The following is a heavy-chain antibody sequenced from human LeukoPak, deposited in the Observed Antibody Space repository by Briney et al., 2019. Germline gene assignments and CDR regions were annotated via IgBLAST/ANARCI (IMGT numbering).Heavy chain of an antibody. Sequence: SGTLSLTCAVSGGSISSSNWWSWVRQPPGEGLEWVGEIYHSGSTNYNPSLKSRVTISVDKSKNQFSLKLSSVTAADTAVYYCARGRVRGVIITPYYYYGMDVWGKGTTVTVSS. CDR2: IYHSGST. CDR3: ARGRVRGVIITPYYYYGMDV. J-gene: IGHJ6*04. CDR1: GGSISSSNW. V-gene: IGHV4-4*02. D-gene: IGHD3-10*01.